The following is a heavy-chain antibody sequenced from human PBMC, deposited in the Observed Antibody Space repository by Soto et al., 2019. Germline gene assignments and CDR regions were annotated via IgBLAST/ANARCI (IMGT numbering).Heavy chain of an antibody. Sequence: QVQLQQWGAGLLKPSETLPLTCAVYGGSFSGYYWSWIRQPPGKGLEWIGEINHSGSTNYNPSLKSRVTISVDTSKNQFSLKLSSVTAADTAVYYCARVGYSGSYYDYWGQGTLVTVSS. CDR3: ARVGYSGSYYDY. V-gene: IGHV4-34*01. D-gene: IGHD1-26*01. J-gene: IGHJ4*02. CDR1: GGSFSGYY. CDR2: INHSGST.